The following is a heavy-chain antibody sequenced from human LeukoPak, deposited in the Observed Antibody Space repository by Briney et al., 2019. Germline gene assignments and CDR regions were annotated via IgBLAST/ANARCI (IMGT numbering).Heavy chain of an antibody. CDR1: GFTFSTYT. CDR3: AGERGVGEFY. D-gene: IGHD3-10*01. J-gene: IGHJ4*02. V-gene: IGHV3-21*01. CDR2: ISSSSSSI. Sequence: PGGSLRLSCAASGFTFSTYTMNWVRQAPGKGLEWVSSISSSSSSIYYAASVKGRFSISRDNAKNSLYLQMNSLSAEDTAVYYCAGERGVGEFYWGQGTLVTVSS.